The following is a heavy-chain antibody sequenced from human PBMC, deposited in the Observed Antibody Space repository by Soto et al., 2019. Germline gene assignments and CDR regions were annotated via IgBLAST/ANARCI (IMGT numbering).Heavy chain of an antibody. CDR1: GFTFSTYT. Sequence: EVQLLESGGGLVQPGGSLRLSCAASGFTFSTYTMSWVRQAPGKGLEWVSSISGTGKSTYYADSVKGRFTISRDNSNNTVYLQMSSLRAEDTAVYYCAKERAVAVWGQGTLVTVSS. D-gene: IGHD6-19*01. J-gene: IGHJ4*02. CDR2: ISGTGKST. V-gene: IGHV3-23*01. CDR3: AKERAVAV.